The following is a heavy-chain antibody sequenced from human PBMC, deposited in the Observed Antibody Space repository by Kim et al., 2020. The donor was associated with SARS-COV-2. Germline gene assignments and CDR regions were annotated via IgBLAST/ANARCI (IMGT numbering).Heavy chain of an antibody. J-gene: IGHJ4*02. V-gene: IGHV3-23*01. CDR3: AKDKGKADVHYFDY. CDR2: ISDSGTRI. Sequence: GGSLRLSCAASGFTFSNYAMSWVRRAPGKGLEWVSAISDSGTRIYYADSVKGRFTISRDNSENTLYLQMNSLRAEDTAVYYCAKDKGKADVHYFDYWGQGTLVTVSS. CDR1: GFTFSNYA. D-gene: IGHD6-13*01.